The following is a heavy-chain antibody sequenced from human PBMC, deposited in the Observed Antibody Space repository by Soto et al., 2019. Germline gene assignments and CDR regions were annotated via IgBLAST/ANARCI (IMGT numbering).Heavy chain of an antibody. J-gene: IGHJ6*02. Sequence: PSETLSLTCTVSGGSISSYYWSWIRQPPGKGLEWIGYIYYSGSTNYNPSLKSRVTISVDTSKNQFSLKLSSVTAADTAVYYCARFEEMATGPLNYYYYYGMDVWGQGTTVTVSS. D-gene: IGHD5-12*01. CDR3: ARFEEMATGPLNYYYYYGMDV. CDR1: GGSISSYY. V-gene: IGHV4-59*01. CDR2: IYYSGST.